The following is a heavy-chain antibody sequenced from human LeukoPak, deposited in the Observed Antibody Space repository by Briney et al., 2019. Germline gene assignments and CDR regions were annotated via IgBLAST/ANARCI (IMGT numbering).Heavy chain of an antibody. Sequence: GGSLRLSCAASGFTFSSDAMSGVRQPPEKGLECGSAISCSGGSTYYADSVKGRFTISRDNSKNTLYLQMNSVRAEDRAVYYCAKFNSSRQGGYFDYWGQGTLVTVS. J-gene: IGHJ4*02. V-gene: IGHV3-23*01. CDR2: ISCSGGST. CDR3: AKFNSSRQGGYFDY. CDR1: GFTFSSDA. D-gene: IGHD6-13*01.